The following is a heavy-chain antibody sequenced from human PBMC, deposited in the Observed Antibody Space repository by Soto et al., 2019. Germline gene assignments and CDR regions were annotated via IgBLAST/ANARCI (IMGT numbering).Heavy chain of an antibody. V-gene: IGHV3-23*01. CDR1: GFTFSSYA. Sequence: GGSLRLSCAASGFTFSSYAMSWVRQAPGKGLEWVSAISGSGGSTYYADSVKGRFTISRDNSKNTLYLQMNSLRAEDTAVCYCAKGLSLLFLSYWGQGTLVTVSS. J-gene: IGHJ4*02. CDR3: AKGLSLLFLSY. D-gene: IGHD3-3*01. CDR2: ISGSGGST.